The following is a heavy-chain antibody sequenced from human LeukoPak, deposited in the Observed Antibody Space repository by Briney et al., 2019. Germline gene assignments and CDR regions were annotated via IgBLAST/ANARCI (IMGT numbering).Heavy chain of an antibody. Sequence: ASVKVSCKASGYTFTSYDINWVRQATGQGLEWMGWMNPNSGNTGYAQKFQGRVTMTRNTSISTAYMELSSLRSEDTAVYYCARSLVVVAATYNWFDPWGQGTLVTVSP. CDR1: GYTFTSYD. J-gene: IGHJ5*02. CDR3: ARSLVVVAATYNWFDP. CDR2: MNPNSGNT. D-gene: IGHD2-15*01. V-gene: IGHV1-8*01.